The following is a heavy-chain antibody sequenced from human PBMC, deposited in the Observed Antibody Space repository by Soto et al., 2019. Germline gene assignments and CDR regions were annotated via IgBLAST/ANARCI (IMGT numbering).Heavy chain of an antibody. J-gene: IGHJ4*02. CDR3: AKVKALEHLEWPMRGGFDY. D-gene: IGHD3-3*01. CDR1: GFTFSSYA. Sequence: EVQLLESGGGLVQPGGSLRLSCAASGFTFSSYAMSWVRQAPGKGLEWVSAISGSGGSTYYADSVKGRFTISRDNSKNTLYLQMNSLRAEDTAVYYCAKVKALEHLEWPMRGGFDYWGQGTLVTVSS. V-gene: IGHV3-23*01. CDR2: ISGSGGST.